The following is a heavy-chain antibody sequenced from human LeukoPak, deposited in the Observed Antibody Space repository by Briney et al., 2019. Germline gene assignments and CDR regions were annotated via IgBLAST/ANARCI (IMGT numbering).Heavy chain of an antibody. Sequence: PGGSLRLSCAASGFTFSSYAMSWVRQAPGKGLEWVSAISGSGGSTYYADSVKSRFTISRDNSKNTLYLQMNSLRAEDTAVYYCATYSNYEGLGDYWGQGTLVTVSS. J-gene: IGHJ4*02. CDR3: ATYSNYEGLGDY. CDR2: ISGSGGST. V-gene: IGHV3-23*01. D-gene: IGHD4-11*01. CDR1: GFTFSSYA.